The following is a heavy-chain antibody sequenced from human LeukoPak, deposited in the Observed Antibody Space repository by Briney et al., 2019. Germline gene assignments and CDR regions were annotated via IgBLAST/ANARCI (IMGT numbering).Heavy chain of an antibody. V-gene: IGHV1-69*05. D-gene: IGHD3/OR15-3a*01. J-gene: IGHJ4*02. CDR3: ARDPSYDFWSGYYY. CDR2: IIPIFGTA. CDR1: GGTFSSYA. Sequence: SVKVSCKASGGTFSSYAISWVRQAPGQGLEWMGGIIPIFGTANYAQKFQGRVTITTDESTSTAYMELSSLRSEDTAVYYCARDPSYDFWSGYYYWGQGTLVTVSS.